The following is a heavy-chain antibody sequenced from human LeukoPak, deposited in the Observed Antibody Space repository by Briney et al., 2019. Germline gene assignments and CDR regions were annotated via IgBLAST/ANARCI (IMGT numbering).Heavy chain of an antibody. V-gene: IGHV3-23*01. D-gene: IGHD3-3*01. CDR3: AKEGYDFWSGYFSLDY. CDR2: ISGSGGST. CDR1: GFTFSSYA. Sequence: GGSLRLSCAASGFTFSSYAMSWVRQAPGKGLEWVSAISGSGGSTYYADSVKGRFTISRDNSKNTLYLQMNSLRAEDTAVYYCAKEGYDFWSGYFSLDYWGQGTLVTVSS. J-gene: IGHJ4*02.